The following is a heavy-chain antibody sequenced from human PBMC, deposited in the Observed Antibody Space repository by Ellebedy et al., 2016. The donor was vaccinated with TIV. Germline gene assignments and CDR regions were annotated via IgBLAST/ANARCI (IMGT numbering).Heavy chain of an antibody. CDR2: ISYIWST. D-gene: IGHD6-19*01. CDR1: GGSISSGDYY. V-gene: IGHV4-30-4*02. CDR3: ARFRLCSDDGCPHWFDP. J-gene: IGHJ5*02. Sequence: MPSETLSLTCTVSGGSISSGDYYWSWIRQPPGKGLEWIGYISYIWSTYYSPSFRSRVTISLDTSKNQFSLKLTSLTAEDTAVYFCARFRLCSDDGCPHWFDPWGPGTLVTVSS.